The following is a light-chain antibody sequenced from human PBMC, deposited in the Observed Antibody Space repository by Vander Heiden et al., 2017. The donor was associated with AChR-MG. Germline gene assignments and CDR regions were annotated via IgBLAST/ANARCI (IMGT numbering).Light chain of an antibody. CDR1: QSVLYSSNNKNY. CDR3: QQCYSPPYT. J-gene: IGKJ2*01. Sequence: DIVMTQSPDSLAVSLGERATINCKSSQSVLYSSNNKNYLTWYQQKPGQPPKLLISWASSRKSGVPDRFSGSGSGTDFTHTINSLQAEDVAVYYCQQCYSPPYTFGQGTKLEIK. CDR2: WAS. V-gene: IGKV4-1*01.